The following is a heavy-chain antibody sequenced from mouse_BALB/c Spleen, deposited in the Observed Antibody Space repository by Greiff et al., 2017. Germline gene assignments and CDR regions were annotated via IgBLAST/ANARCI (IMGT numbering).Heavy chain of an antibody. CDR1: GYTFTSYW. D-gene: IGHD2-4*01. J-gene: IGHJ4*01. V-gene: IGHV1S81*02. Sequence: QVQLQQPGAELVKPGASVKLSCKASGYTFTSYWMHWVKQRPGQGLEWIGEINPSNGRTNYNEKFKSKATLTVDKSSSTAYMQLSSLTSEDSADYYCARRKDGMITTGYYAMDYWGQGTSVTVSS. CDR3: ARRKDGMITTGYYAMDY. CDR2: INPSNGRT.